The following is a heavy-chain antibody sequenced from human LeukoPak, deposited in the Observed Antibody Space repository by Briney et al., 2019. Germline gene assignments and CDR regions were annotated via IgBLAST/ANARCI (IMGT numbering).Heavy chain of an antibody. J-gene: IGHJ4*02. Sequence: PGGSLRLSCAASGFTFSSYSMNWVRQAPGKGLEWVSGISWNSGSIGYADSVKGRFTISRDNAKNSLYLQMNSLRAEDTALYYCAKWDYWGQGTLVTVSS. V-gene: IGHV3-9*01. CDR1: GFTFSSYS. CDR3: AKWDY. CDR2: ISWNSGSI.